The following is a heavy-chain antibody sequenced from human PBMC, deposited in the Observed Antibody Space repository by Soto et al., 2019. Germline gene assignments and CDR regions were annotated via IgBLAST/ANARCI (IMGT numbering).Heavy chain of an antibody. V-gene: IGHV3-20*04. D-gene: IGHD2-21*02. J-gene: IGHJ6*02. CDR2: INWNGGST. Sequence: EVQLVESGGGVVRPGGSLGLSCAASGFTFDDYGMSWVRQAPGKGLEWVSGINWNGGSTGYADSVKGRFTISRDNGKNSLYLQMNSLRAEDTALYYCARSGGDHYYYYGMDVWGQGTTVTVSS. CDR3: ARSGGDHYYYYGMDV. CDR1: GFTFDDYG.